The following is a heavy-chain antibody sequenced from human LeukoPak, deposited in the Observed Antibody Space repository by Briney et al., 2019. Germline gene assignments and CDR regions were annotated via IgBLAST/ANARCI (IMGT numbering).Heavy chain of an antibody. V-gene: IGHV4-34*01. CDR3: ARGFSGAYYDY. CDR1: GGSFSGYC. CDR2: ITHIGST. J-gene: IGHJ4*02. Sequence: SEILSLTCAAYGGSFSGYCWSWVRQPPGKGLEWIGEITHIGSTNYNPSLKSRVTISVDTSKNQFSLTLSSVTAADTAVYYCARGFSGAYYDYWDQGTLVTVFS. D-gene: IGHD1-26*01.